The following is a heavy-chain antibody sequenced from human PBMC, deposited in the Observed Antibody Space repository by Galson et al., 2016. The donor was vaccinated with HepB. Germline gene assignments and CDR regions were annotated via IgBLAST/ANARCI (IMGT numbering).Heavy chain of an antibody. D-gene: IGHD2-2*01. J-gene: IGHJ4*02. CDR2: IYYSGST. CDR1: GVSISSSSYS. CDR3: AIQCSSTTCYLRY. Sequence: SETLSLTCTVSGVSISSSSYSWGWIRQPPGKGLEWIGSIYYSGSTYYNPSLKSRVTVSVDTSKNQFSLKLSSVTAADTAVYYCAIQCSSTTCYLRYWGQGTLVTVSS. V-gene: IGHV4-39*01.